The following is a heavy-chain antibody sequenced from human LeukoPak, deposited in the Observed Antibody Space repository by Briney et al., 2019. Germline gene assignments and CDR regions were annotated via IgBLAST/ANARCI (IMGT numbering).Heavy chain of an antibody. Sequence: GVLGLSCEASGFTFSDYILDWVRQAPGKGLEWVSYISSSGNSIYYADSVKGRFTISRDNAKNSLYLQMNSLRAEDTAVYYCAREMEGDYGSGTFFDLWGQGNMVTVSS. D-gene: IGHD3-10*01. CDR3: AREMEGDYGSGTFFDL. V-gene: IGHV3-11*01. CDR1: GFTFSDYI. CDR2: ISSSGNSI. J-gene: IGHJ4*02.